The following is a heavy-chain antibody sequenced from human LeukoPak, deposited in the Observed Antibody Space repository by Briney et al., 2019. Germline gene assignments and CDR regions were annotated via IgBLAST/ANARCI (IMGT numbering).Heavy chain of an antibody. CDR3: ARVTDSDYFDY. CDR2: IYYSGST. J-gene: IGHJ4*02. Sequence: PSETLSLTCTVSGDSIYRSSFYWGWIRQPPGKGLEWIGNIYYSGSTYYNPSLKSRVTISVDTSKNQFSLKLNSVTAADTAVYYCARVTDSDYFDYWGQGTLVTVSS. V-gene: IGHV4-39*07. D-gene: IGHD2-21*01. CDR1: GDSIYRSSFY.